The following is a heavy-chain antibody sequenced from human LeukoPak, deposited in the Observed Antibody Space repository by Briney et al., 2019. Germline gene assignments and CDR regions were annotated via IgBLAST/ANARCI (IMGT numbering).Heavy chain of an antibody. CDR1: GYTFTGYY. CDR2: INPNSGGT. V-gene: IGHV1-2*02. D-gene: IGHD2-2*01. Sequence: ASVKVSCKASGYTFTGYYMHWVRQAPGQGLEWMGWINPNSGGTNYAQKFQGRVTMTRDTSISTAYMELSRLRSDDTAVYYCARFDWVVPAGRAGGFDIWGQGTMVTVSS. CDR3: ARFDWVVPAGRAGGFDI. J-gene: IGHJ3*02.